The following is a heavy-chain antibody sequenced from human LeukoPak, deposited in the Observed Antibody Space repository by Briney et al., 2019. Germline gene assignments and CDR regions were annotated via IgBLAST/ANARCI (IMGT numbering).Heavy chain of an antibody. CDR2: IWYDGSDK. CDR1: GFTFSTYG. CDR3: ARIGAGSSRDY. Sequence: GGSLRLSCAASGFTFSTYGMHWVRQAPGKGLEWVAVIWYDGSDKYYADSVKGRFTISRDNSKNTLYLQVNSLRAEDTAVYYCARIGAGSSRDYWGQGTLVTVSS. J-gene: IGHJ4*02. V-gene: IGHV3-33*01. D-gene: IGHD6-13*01.